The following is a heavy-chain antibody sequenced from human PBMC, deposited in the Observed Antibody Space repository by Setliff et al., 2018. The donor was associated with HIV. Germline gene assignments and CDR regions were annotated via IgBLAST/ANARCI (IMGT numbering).Heavy chain of an antibody. V-gene: IGHV1-18*01. Sequence: GASVKVSCKASGYTFTSYGISWVRQAPGQGLEWMGWISAYNGNTNYAQKLQGRVTMTTDTSTSTAYMELRSLRSDDTAVYYCAKEFRYDISTGYLYYFDYWGQGTLVTSPQ. J-gene: IGHJ4*02. CDR2: ISAYNGNT. CDR3: AKEFRYDISTGYLYYFDY. D-gene: IGHD3-9*01. CDR1: GYTFTSYG.